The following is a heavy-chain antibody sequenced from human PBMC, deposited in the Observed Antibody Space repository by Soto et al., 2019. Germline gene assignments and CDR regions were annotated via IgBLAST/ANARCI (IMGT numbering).Heavy chain of an antibody. D-gene: IGHD2-2*01. V-gene: IGHV3-30*18. Sequence: QVQLVESGGGVVQPGRSLRLSCAASGFTFSIYGMHWVRQAPGKGLEWVALISYDGSTKFYADSVKGRVTISRDNSKSTLNLEMNSLSAEDTAVYFCSKDAKKYHYYNHGMDVWGQGTTVTVSS. CDR1: GFTFSIYG. J-gene: IGHJ6*02. CDR3: SKDAKKYHYYNHGMDV. CDR2: ISYDGSTK.